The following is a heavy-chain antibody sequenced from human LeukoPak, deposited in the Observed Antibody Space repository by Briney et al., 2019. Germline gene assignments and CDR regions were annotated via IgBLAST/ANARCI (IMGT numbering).Heavy chain of an antibody. Sequence: GGSLRLSCAASGFTFSSYSMNWVRQAPGKGLEWVSSITGSSSYIYYADSVKGRFTISRDNAKNSLYLQMNSLRAEDTAVYYCARGRWLAAAAAQSPRAEGYFDYWGQGTLVTVSS. V-gene: IGHV3-21*01. D-gene: IGHD6-13*01. CDR3: ARGRWLAAAAAQSPRAEGYFDY. CDR2: ITGSSSYI. CDR1: GFTFSSYS. J-gene: IGHJ4*02.